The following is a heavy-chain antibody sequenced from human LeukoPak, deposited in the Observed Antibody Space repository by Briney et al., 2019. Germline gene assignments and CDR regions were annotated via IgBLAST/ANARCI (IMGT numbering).Heavy chain of an antibody. CDR3: AREGGEFDAFDI. J-gene: IGHJ3*02. Sequence: PGRSLRLSRAASGFTFSSYAMHWVRQAPGKGLEWVAVISYDGSNKYYADSVKGRFTISRDNSKNTLYLQMNSLRAEDTAVYYCAREGGEFDAFDIWGQGTMVTVSS. CDR1: GFTFSSYA. V-gene: IGHV3-30-3*01. D-gene: IGHD3-10*01. CDR2: ISYDGSNK.